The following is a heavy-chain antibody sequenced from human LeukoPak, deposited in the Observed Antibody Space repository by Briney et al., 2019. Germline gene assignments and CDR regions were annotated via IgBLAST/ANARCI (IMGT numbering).Heavy chain of an antibody. CDR2: ISSSGSTI. D-gene: IGHD3-10*01. V-gene: IGHV3-48*03. CDR1: GFTFSSYE. CDR3: ARDYYGSGSYYNAGMDV. J-gene: IGHJ6*04. Sequence: PGASLRLSCAASGFTFSSYEMNWVRQAPGKGLEWVSYISSSGSTIYYADSVKGRFTISRDNAKNSLYLQMNSLRAEDTAVYYCARDYYGSGSYYNAGMDVWGKGTTVTVSS.